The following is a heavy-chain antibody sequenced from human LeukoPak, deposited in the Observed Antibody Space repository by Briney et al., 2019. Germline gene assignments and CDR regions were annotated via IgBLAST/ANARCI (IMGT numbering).Heavy chain of an antibody. Sequence: GASVKVSCKASGYTFTSYAMHWVRQAPGQRLEWMGWINAGNGNTKYSQKFQGRVTITRDTSASTAYMELSSLRSEDTAVYYCARDQGGAMVTYSEYFDYWGQGTLVTVSS. CDR3: ARDQGGAMVTYSEYFDY. D-gene: IGHD5-18*01. CDR2: INAGNGNT. V-gene: IGHV1-3*01. J-gene: IGHJ4*02. CDR1: GYTFTSYA.